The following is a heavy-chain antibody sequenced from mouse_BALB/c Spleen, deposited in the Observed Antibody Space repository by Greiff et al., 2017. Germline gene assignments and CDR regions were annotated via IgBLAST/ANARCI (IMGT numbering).Heavy chain of an antibody. Sequence: EVKLVESGGGLVKPGGSLKLSCAASGFAFSSYDMSWVRQTPEKRLEWVAYISSGGGSTYYPDTVKGRFTISRDNAKNTLYLQMSSLKSEDTAMYYCARQASYWYFDVWGAGTTVTVSS. J-gene: IGHJ1*01. CDR3: ARQASYWYFDV. D-gene: IGHD6-1*01. CDR2: ISSGGGST. V-gene: IGHV5-12-1*01. CDR1: GFAFSSYD.